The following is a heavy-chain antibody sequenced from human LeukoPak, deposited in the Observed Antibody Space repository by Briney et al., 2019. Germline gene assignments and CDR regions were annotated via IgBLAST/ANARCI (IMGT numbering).Heavy chain of an antibody. CDR1: GFSFSSYS. CDR2: ITSSSSHI. J-gene: IGHJ4*02. Sequence: PGGSLRLSCAASGFSFSSYSMNWVRQAPGKGLEWVSTITSSSSHIYYADSVKGRFTISRGNAKNSLYLQMNSLRAEDTAVYYCARGCSDGVCYRDYWGQGTPVTVPS. D-gene: IGHD2-8*01. V-gene: IGHV3-21*01. CDR3: ARGCSDGVCYRDY.